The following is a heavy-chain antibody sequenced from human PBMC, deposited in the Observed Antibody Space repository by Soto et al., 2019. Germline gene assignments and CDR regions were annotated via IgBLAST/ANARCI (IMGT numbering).Heavy chain of an antibody. Sequence: QVQLQESGPRLVKPSGTLSLTCGVSGDSFSSSNWWTWVRQSPGKGLEWIGDILHTGNTDYSPSLRSRITISIDTSKKEFYLNLRSVTATDTAVYYCARSPRRVDGKWYLDYWGQGALVTVSS. CDR2: ILHTGNT. V-gene: IGHV4-4*02. D-gene: IGHD2-15*01. CDR1: GDSFSSSNW. CDR3: ARSPRRVDGKWYLDY. J-gene: IGHJ4*02.